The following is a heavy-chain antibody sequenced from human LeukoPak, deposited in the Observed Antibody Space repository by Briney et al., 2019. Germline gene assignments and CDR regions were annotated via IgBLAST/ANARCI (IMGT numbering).Heavy chain of an antibody. J-gene: IGHJ6*02. V-gene: IGHV3-23*01. Sequence: PGGSLRLSCAASGFTFSSYAMSWVRQAPGKGLEWISAISSSGGSTSYADSLKGRFTISKHNSKNTLYLQMNSLRAEDTAVYYCAKPSHSSGWYEPAANYYYGMEVWGQGTTVTVSS. CDR3: AKPSHSSGWYEPAANYYYGMEV. D-gene: IGHD6-19*01. CDR2: ISSSGGST. CDR1: GFTFSSYA.